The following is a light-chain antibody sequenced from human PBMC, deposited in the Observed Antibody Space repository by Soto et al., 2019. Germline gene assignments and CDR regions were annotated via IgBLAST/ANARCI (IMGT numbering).Light chain of an antibody. CDR2: SNN. Sequence: QSVLTQPPSASGTPGQRVTISCSESSSNIGTKTVNWYQQLPGTAPKLLIYSNNQRPSGVPDRFSVSKSGTSASLAISGLQSEDEADYYCAAWDDSLNGYVFGTGTKVTVL. V-gene: IGLV1-44*01. CDR3: AAWDDSLNGYV. J-gene: IGLJ1*01. CDR1: SSNIGTKT.